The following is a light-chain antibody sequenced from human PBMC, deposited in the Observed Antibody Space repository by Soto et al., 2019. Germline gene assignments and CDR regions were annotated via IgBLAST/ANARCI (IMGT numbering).Light chain of an antibody. CDR3: QQSYSNPIS. CDR2: GAS. V-gene: IGKV3-20*01. Sequence: DIVLTQSPGTLSLSPGERATLSCRASQSVSSSYLAWYQQKPGQAPRLLIYGASSRATGIPDRFSGSGSGTDESLTISSLQPEDFETYYCQQSYSNPISFGPGTKVDIK. J-gene: IGKJ3*01. CDR1: QSVSSSY.